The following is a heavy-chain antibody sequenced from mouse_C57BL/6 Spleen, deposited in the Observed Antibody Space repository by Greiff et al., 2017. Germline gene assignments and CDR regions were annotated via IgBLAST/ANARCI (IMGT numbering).Heavy chain of an antibody. V-gene: IGHV1-69*01. CDR1: GYTFTSYW. D-gene: IGHD1-1*01. Sequence: QVHVKQPGAELVMPGASVKLSCKASGYTFTSYWMHWVKQRPGQGLEWIGEIDPSDSYTNYNQKFKGKSTLTVDKSSSTAYMQLSSLTSEDSAVYYCARGIYYGSGPGYFDYWGQGTTLTVSS. CDR3: ARGIYYGSGPGYFDY. CDR2: IDPSDSYT. J-gene: IGHJ2*01.